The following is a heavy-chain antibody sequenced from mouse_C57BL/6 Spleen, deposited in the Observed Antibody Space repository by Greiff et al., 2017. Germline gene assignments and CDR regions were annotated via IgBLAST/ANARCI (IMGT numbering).Heavy chain of an antibody. CDR2: ISDGGSYT. CDR1: GFTFSSYA. CDR3: ARERGGSSYEWYFDY. J-gene: IGHJ2*01. V-gene: IGHV5-4*01. D-gene: IGHD1-1*01. Sequence: EVNLVESGGGLVKPGGSLKLSCAASGFTFSSYAMSWVRQTPEKRLEWVATISDGGSYTYYPDNVKGRFTISRDNAKNNLYLQMSHLKSEDTAMYYCARERGGSSYEWYFDYWGQGTTLTVSS.